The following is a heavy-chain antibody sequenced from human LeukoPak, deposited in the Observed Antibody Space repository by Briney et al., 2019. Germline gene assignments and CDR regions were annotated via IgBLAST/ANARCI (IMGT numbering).Heavy chain of an antibody. V-gene: IGHV1-2*02. CDR2: INPNSGGT. D-gene: IGHD2-2*01. CDR3: ARDLLGCSSTSCYYRFHFDY. J-gene: IGHJ4*02. Sequence: ASVKVSCKASGYTFTGYYMHWVRQAPGQGLEWMGWINPNSGGTNYAQKFQGRVTMTRDTSISTAYMELRSLRSDDTAVYYCARDLLGCSSTSCYYRFHFDYWGQGTLVTVSS. CDR1: GYTFTGYY.